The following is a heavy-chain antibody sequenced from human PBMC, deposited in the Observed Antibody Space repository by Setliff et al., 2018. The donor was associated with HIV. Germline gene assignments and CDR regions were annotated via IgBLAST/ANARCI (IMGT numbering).Heavy chain of an antibody. Sequence: ASVKVSCKASGYTFTHYAISWVRQAPGQGLEYLGWISAYNGNTNYAQKVQGRITMTTDASTSTVDMELRSLTSDDTAVYYCVRLASGGWPLEVFDIWGQGTMVTVSS. J-gene: IGHJ3*02. CDR3: VRLASGGWPLEVFDI. D-gene: IGHD2-15*01. V-gene: IGHV1-18*01. CDR2: ISAYNGNT. CDR1: GYTFTHYA.